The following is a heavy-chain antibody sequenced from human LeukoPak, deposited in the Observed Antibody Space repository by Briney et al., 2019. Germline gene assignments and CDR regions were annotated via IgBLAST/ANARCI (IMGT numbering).Heavy chain of an antibody. CDR2: IFYSGST. D-gene: IGHD3-16*01. V-gene: IGHV4-59*01. CDR1: GGSISSYH. CDR3: AGGFDSNPDY. J-gene: IGHJ4*02. Sequence: PSETLSLTCTVSGGSISSYHWSWIRQSPGKGLEWIGYIFYSGSTNYNPSLKSRVTISIDTSKNHFSLKLSSVTAADTAVYYCAGGFDSNPDYWGQGTLVTVSS.